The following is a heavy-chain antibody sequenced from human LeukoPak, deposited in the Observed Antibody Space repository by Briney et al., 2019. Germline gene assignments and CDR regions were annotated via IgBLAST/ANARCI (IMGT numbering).Heavy chain of an antibody. V-gene: IGHV4-34*01. CDR3: ARRRRAVAAKGAFDI. J-gene: IGHJ3*02. D-gene: IGHD6-19*01. Sequence: SETLSLTCAVYGGSFSGYYWSWIRQPPGKGLECIGEINHSGSTNYNPSPKSRVTISVDTSKNQFSLKLSSVTAADTAVYYCARRRRAVAAKGAFDIWGQGTMVTVSS. CDR1: GGSFSGYY. CDR2: INHSGST.